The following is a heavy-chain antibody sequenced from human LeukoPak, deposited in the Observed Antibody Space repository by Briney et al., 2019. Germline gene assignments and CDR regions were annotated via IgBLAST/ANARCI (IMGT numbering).Heavy chain of an antibody. Sequence: SETLSLTCTVSGGSISSYYWSWIRQPPGKGLEWIGYIYYSGSTNYNPSLKSRVTISVDTSKNQFSLKLSSVTAADTAVYYCARVGAAVAGDFDYWGQGTLVTVPS. V-gene: IGHV4-59*01. CDR3: ARVGAAVAGDFDY. J-gene: IGHJ4*02. CDR1: GGSISSYY. CDR2: IYYSGST. D-gene: IGHD6-19*01.